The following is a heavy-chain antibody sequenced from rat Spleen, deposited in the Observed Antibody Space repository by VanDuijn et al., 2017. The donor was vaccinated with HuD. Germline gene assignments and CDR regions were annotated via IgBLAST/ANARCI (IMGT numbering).Heavy chain of an antibody. CDR2: IRTKPNNYAT. CDR1: GFTFSNAA. CDR3: ATRDNNYGY. D-gene: IGHD1-5*01. Sequence: VQLVESGGGLVQPKESLKISCAASGFTFSNAAMYWVRQAPGKGLEWVARIRTKPNNYATYYADSVKGRFTISRDDSKSMVYLQMDSLRSEDTATYYCATRDNNYGYWGQGVMVTVSS. V-gene: IGHV10-5*01. J-gene: IGHJ2*01.